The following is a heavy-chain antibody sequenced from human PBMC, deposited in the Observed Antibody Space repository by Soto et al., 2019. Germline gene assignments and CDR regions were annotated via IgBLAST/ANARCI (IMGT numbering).Heavy chain of an antibody. CDR3: AAGYCSSTSCLKGIYYYYGMDV. J-gene: IGHJ6*02. D-gene: IGHD2-2*01. Sequence: QVQLVQSGAEVKKPGASVKVSCKASGYTFTSYGISWVRQAPGQGLEWMGWISAYNGNTNYAQKLQGRVTMTTDTSTSTSYMELRSLRSDDTAVYYCAAGYCSSTSCLKGIYYYYGMDVWGQGTTVTVSS. CDR1: GYTFTSYG. V-gene: IGHV1-18*04. CDR2: ISAYNGNT.